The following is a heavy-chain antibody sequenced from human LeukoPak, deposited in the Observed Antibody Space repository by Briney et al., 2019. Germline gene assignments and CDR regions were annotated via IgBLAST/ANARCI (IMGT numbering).Heavy chain of an antibody. J-gene: IGHJ4*02. CDR2: INSGGDDI. V-gene: IGHV3-21*05. CDR1: GFSFSLYA. D-gene: IGHD2-2*01. Sequence: GGSLRLSCAASGFSFSLYAMNWVRQVPGKGLEWISYINSGGDDIHYAASVRGRFTISRDDAGNTLFVQLSSLRAEDTAVYYCARDTIQPGLIDDWGQGTLVTVSS. CDR3: ARDTIQPGLIDD.